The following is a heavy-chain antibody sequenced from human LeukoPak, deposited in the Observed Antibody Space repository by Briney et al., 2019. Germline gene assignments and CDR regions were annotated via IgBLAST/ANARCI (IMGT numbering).Heavy chain of an antibody. Sequence: GGSLRLSCAASGFRFTTYSMNWVRQAPGKGLEWVSFISSSSTYIYYADSVKGRFTISRDNGKNSLYLQMNSLRAEDTAVYYCARHISSTVVTPGYFDYWGQGTLVSVSS. D-gene: IGHD4-23*01. CDR1: GFRFTTYS. V-gene: IGHV3-21*01. CDR2: ISSSSTYI. J-gene: IGHJ4*02. CDR3: ARHISSTVVTPGYFDY.